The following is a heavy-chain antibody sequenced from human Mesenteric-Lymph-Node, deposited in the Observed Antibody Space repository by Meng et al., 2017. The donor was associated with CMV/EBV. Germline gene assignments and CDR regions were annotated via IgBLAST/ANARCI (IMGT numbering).Heavy chain of an antibody. D-gene: IGHD3-3*01. V-gene: IGHV3-7*01. CDR3: ARVRFLGWLPNPGLFDY. CDR2: INEDGSEK. J-gene: IGHJ4*02. Sequence: FKFRSDWDGWVRPAPGKGLEWVANINEDGSEKYYVDYVQGRFAISRDNAKNSLHLQMNSLRAEDTAVYYCARVRFLGWLPNPGLFDYWGQGILVTVSS. CDR1: FKFRSDW.